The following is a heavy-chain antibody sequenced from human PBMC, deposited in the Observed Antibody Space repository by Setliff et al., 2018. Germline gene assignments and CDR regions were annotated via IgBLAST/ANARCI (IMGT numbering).Heavy chain of an antibody. CDR2: INHRGST. Sequence: SETLSLTCAAYGGTFSDYYWTWIRQPTGKGLEWVGEINHRGSTNYRPSLKSRVTISVDTSKDQFSLKLIPMPAADTAVYDCARGRNVAARLLDSWGQGTLVTVSS. V-gene: IGHV4-34*01. D-gene: IGHD6-6*01. CDR3: ARGRNVAARLLDS. J-gene: IGHJ4*02. CDR1: GGTFSDYY.